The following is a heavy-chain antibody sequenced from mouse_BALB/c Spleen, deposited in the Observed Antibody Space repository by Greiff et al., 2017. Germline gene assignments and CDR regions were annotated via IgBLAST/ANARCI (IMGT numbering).Heavy chain of an antibody. D-gene: IGHD1-1*01. CDR1: GYTFTDYY. V-gene: IGHV1-77*01. CDR2: IYPGSGNT. CDR3: ARVITTVGWYFDV. Sequence: QVQLQQSGAELARPGASVKLSCKASGYTFTDYYINWVKQRTGQGLEWIGEIYPGSGNTYYNEKFKGKATLTADKSSSTAYMQLSSLTSEDSAVYFCARVITTVGWYFDVWGAGTTVTVSS. J-gene: IGHJ1*01.